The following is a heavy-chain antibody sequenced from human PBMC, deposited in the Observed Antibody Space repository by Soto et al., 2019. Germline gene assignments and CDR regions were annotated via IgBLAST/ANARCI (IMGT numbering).Heavy chain of an antibody. D-gene: IGHD2-2*01. CDR1: GYTFTSYG. V-gene: IGHV1-18*01. CDR3: ARHGEDCSSTSCYVWVDYYYYMDV. CDR2: ISAYNGNT. Sequence: QVQLVQSGAEVKKPGASVKVSCKASGYTFTSYGISWGRQAPGQGLEWMGWISAYNGNTNYAQKLQGRVTRATDTSASTAYMALRSLRSDDTAVYYCARHGEDCSSTSCYVWVDYYYYMDVWGKGTTVTVSS. J-gene: IGHJ6*03.